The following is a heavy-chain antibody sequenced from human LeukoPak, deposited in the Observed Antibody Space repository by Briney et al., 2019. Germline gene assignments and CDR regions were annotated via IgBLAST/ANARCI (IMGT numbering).Heavy chain of an antibody. Sequence: SETLSLTCAVYGGSFSGYYWSWIRQPPGKGLEWIGEINHSGSTNYNPSLKSRVTISVDTSKNQFSLKLSSVTAADTAVYYCARGGGQLWLRLPWFDPWGQGTLVTVSS. J-gene: IGHJ5*02. D-gene: IGHD5-18*01. V-gene: IGHV4-34*01. CDR1: GGSFSGYY. CDR3: ARGGGQLWLRLPWFDP. CDR2: INHSGST.